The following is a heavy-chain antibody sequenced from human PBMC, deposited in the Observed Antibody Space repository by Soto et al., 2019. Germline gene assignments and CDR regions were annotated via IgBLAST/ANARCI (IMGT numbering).Heavy chain of an antibody. CDR1: GFTFSSYG. D-gene: IGHD3-10*01. V-gene: IGHV3-30*03. J-gene: IGHJ4*02. CDR3: AAPGEFPGDY. CDR2: ISYDGSNK. Sequence: QVQLVESGGGVVQPGRSLRLSCAASGFTFSSYGMHWVRQAPGKGLEWVAVISYDGSNKYYADSVKGRFTISRDNSKNTLYLQMNSLRAEDTAVYYCAAPGEFPGDYWGQGTLVTVPS.